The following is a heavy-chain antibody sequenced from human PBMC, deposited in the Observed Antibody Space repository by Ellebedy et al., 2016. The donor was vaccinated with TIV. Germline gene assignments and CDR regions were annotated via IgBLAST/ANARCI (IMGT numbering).Heavy chain of an antibody. J-gene: IGHJ5*02. V-gene: IGHV3-49*04. CDR2: ITSKPYGGTS. D-gene: IGHD1-26*01. CDR3: ATGEYTSTIKLT. CDR1: GFIFSSYT. Sequence: PGGSLRLSCAASGFIFSSYTLNWVRQAPGKGLEWVGFITSKPYGGTSEYAASVKGRFTISRDDSQSSLFLQMNSLKTEDTAVYYCATGEYTSTIKLTWGQGTLVTVSS.